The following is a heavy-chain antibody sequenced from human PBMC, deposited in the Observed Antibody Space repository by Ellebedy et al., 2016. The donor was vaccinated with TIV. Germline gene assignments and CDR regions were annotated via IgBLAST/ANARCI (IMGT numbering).Heavy chain of an antibody. Sequence: GESLKISXAASGFIFSDYYMSWIRQAPGKGLEWVSYISSSGSTIHYADSVKGRFTISRDNAKNSLYLQMNSLRAEDTAVYYCARDPYYSSSSSSWFNPWGQGTLVTVSS. J-gene: IGHJ5*02. D-gene: IGHD6-6*01. CDR1: GFIFSDYY. V-gene: IGHV3-11*01. CDR3: ARDPYYSSSSSSWFNP. CDR2: ISSSGSTI.